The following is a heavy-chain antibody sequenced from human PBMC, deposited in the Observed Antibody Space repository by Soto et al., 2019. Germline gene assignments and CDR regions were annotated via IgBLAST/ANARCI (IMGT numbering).Heavy chain of an antibody. Sequence: GGSLRLSCVASGFTFDDYAMHWVRQVPGKGLEWVSGISGSGGSTYYADSVKGRFTISRDNSKNTLYLQMNSLRAEDTAVYYCAKFAAAAVDWFDPWGQGTLVTVSS. D-gene: IGHD6-13*01. V-gene: IGHV3-23*01. J-gene: IGHJ5*02. CDR2: ISGSGGST. CDR3: AKFAAAAVDWFDP. CDR1: GFTFDDYA.